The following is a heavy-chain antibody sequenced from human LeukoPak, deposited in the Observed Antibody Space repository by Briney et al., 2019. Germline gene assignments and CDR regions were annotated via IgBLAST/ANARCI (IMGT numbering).Heavy chain of an antibody. CDR2: ISWNSGSI. V-gene: IGHV3-9*01. D-gene: IGHD3-10*01. J-gene: IGHJ2*01. Sequence: SGGSLRLSCAASGFTFDDYDMHWVRQAPGKGLEWVSGISWNSGSIGYADSVKGRFTISRDNAKNSLYLQMNSLRAEDTALYYCAKDYGSGSPYWYFDLWGRGTLVTVSS. CDR3: AKDYGSGSPYWYFDL. CDR1: GFTFDDYD.